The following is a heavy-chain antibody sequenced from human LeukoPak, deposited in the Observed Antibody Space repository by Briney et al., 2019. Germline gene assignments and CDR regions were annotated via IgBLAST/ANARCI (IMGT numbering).Heavy chain of an antibody. D-gene: IGHD3-22*01. V-gene: IGHV4-59*01. J-gene: IGHJ5*02. CDR2: IYYSGST. CDR1: GGSISSYY. Sequence: SETLSLTCTVSGGSISSYYWSWIRQPPGKGLEWIGYIYYSGSTNYNPSLKSQVTISVDTSKNQFSLKLSSVTAADTAVYYCARGTYYQYNWFDPWGQGTLVTVSS. CDR3: ARGTYYQYNWFDP.